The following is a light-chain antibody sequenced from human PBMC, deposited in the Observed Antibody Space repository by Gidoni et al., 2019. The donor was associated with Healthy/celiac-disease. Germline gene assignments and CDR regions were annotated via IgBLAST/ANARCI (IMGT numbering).Light chain of an antibody. CDR2: GKN. Sequence: SFEPTQDPAVSVALGQTVRITCQGDSLRSNYASWYQQKPGQAPVLVIYGKNNRPSGIPDRSSGSSSGNTASLTITGAQAEDEADYYCNSRDSSGNHRGVFGGGTKLTVL. V-gene: IGLV3-19*01. CDR1: SLRSNY. CDR3: NSRDSSGNHRGV. J-gene: IGLJ3*02.